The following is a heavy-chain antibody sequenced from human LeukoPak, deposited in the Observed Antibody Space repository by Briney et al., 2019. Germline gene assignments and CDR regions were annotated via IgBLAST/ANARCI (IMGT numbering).Heavy chain of an antibody. Sequence: GGSLRLSCVASGFAFSSYWMSWVRQAPGRGLELVANISPDGSGKYCVDSVKGRFAISRDNAKRSLYLQMNSLRAEDTAVYYCANQAYSQFDYWGQGTLVTVSS. V-gene: IGHV3-7*01. CDR2: ISPDGSGK. CDR3: ANQAYSQFDY. CDR1: GFAFSSYW. D-gene: IGHD4-11*01. J-gene: IGHJ4*02.